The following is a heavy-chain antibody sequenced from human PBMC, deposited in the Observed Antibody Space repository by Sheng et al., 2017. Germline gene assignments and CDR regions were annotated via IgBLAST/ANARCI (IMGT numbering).Heavy chain of an antibody. J-gene: IGHJ4*02. V-gene: IGHV3-64*02. Sequence: EVQLVESGEDLVQPGESLRLSCAASGFTFSVFSMYWVRQAAGKGLEYVSAISANGANTYYADSVKGRFVVSRDNSKSTLYLQMGSLRVEDTAVYYCARVGGANALDCWGQGTLVTVSS. CDR1: GFTFSVFS. CDR3: ARVGGANALDC. CDR2: ISANGANT. D-gene: IGHD2-15*01.